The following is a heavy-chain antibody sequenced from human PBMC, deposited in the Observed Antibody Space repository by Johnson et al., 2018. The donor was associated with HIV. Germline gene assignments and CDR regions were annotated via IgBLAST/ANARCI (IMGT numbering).Heavy chain of an antibody. V-gene: IGHV3-66*01. CDR2: ISSAGST. D-gene: IGHD5-24*01. Sequence: VQLLESGGGLVQPGGSLRLSCAASGFTFSSYAMSWVRQAPGKGLECVSVISSAGSTSYPDSVKGRFTISRDNSKNTLYLQMNSLRAEDTAVYYCARACRDGYTCDAFDIWGQGTMVTVSS. CDR3: ARACRDGYTCDAFDI. J-gene: IGHJ3*02. CDR1: GFTFSSYA.